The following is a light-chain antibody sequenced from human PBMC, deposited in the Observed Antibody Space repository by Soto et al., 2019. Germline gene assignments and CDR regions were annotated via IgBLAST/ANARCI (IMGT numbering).Light chain of an antibody. Sequence: VVTQEPSFSVSPGRTVTLTCGLSSGSVSTSYYPSWYQQTPGQAPRTLIYNTNTRSSGVPDRFSGSILGNKAALTITGAQADDESDYYCVLYMGSGIWVFGGGTKLTVL. V-gene: IGLV8-61*01. J-gene: IGLJ3*02. CDR2: NTN. CDR1: SGSVSTSYY. CDR3: VLYMGSGIWV.